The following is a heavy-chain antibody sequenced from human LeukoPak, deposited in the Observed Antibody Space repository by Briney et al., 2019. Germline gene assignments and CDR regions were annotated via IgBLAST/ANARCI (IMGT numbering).Heavy chain of an antibody. Sequence: PSETLSLTCSISGDSIRSGNWWSWVRQPPGKGLEWIGEIWHTGGTNYNPSLESRVTISLAKSNIQFSLNLRSVTAADTAIYYCARTRINCYSFCGFDIWGQGTKVTISS. CDR1: GDSIRSGNW. D-gene: IGHD2-21*01. CDR2: IWHTGGT. V-gene: IGHV4-4*02. J-gene: IGHJ3*02. CDR3: ARTRINCYSFCGFDI.